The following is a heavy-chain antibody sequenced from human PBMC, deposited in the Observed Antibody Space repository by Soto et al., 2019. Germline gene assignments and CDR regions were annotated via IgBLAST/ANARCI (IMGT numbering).Heavy chain of an antibody. CDR3: ATGRHNAGYNVYHGMDG. V-gene: IGHV1-69*01. CDR2: VIPLFDTA. D-gene: IGHD1-1*01. J-gene: IGHJ6*02. Sequence: QVQVVQSGAEVKKPGSSVKVSCKVSGGIFTNNAISWVRQAPGQGLEWVGGVIPLFDTADYAQIFRGRLRISADGATTTAYTELSGLRSADTAVYLCATGRHNAGYNVYHGMDGWGQVTTVTVS. CDR1: GGIFTNNA.